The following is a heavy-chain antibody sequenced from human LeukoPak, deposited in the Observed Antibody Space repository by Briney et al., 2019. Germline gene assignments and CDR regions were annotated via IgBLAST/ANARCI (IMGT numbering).Heavy chain of an antibody. V-gene: IGHV3-74*01. CDR1: GFTFDYYW. CDR3: AREQLRFLEWLPFDY. J-gene: IGHJ4*02. CDR2: INTDGSNT. Sequence: GGSLRLSCAASGFTFDYYWMHWVRQAPGKGLMWVSRINTDGSNTHYADSVKGRFTISRDNAKNTLYLQMNGLRVEDTAVYYCAREQLRFLEWLPFDYWGQGTLVTVSS. D-gene: IGHD3-3*01.